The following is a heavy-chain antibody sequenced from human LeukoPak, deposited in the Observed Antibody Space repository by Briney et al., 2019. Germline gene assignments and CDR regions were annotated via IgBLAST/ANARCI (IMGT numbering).Heavy chain of an antibody. Sequence: SETLSLTCTVSGGSISSYYWSWIRQPPGKGLEWIGYIYYSGSTNYNPSLKSRVTISVDTSKNQFSLKLSSVTAADTAVYYCARHGWSPYYYYYGMDVWGQGTTVTVPS. D-gene: IGHD6-19*01. J-gene: IGHJ6*02. CDR1: GGSISSYY. CDR2: IYYSGST. V-gene: IGHV4-59*08. CDR3: ARHGWSPYYYYYGMDV.